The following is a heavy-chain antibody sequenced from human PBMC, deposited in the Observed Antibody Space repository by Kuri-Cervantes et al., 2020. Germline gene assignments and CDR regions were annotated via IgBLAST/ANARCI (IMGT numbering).Heavy chain of an antibody. CDR3: ATQISSSSWYGSGWKNWFDP. CDR1: GYTLTELS. Sequence: ASVKVSCKVSGYTLTELSMHWVRQAPGKGLEWMGGFDPEDGETIYEQKFQGRVTMTEDTATDTAYMELSGLRSEDTAVYYCATQISSSSWYGSGWKNWFDPWGQGTLVTVSS. D-gene: IGHD6-13*01. J-gene: IGHJ5*02. CDR2: FDPEDGET. V-gene: IGHV1-24*01.